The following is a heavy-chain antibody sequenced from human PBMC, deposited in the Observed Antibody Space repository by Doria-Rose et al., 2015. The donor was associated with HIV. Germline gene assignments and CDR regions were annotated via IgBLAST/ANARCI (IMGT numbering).Heavy chain of an antibody. Sequence: GLVKPAETLSLTCTVSGGSISSYYWNWIRQPPGKGLEWIGYIYSSGSTHYNSSLKSRVTISIGTSKNQFSLKLSSVTAADTAVYYCARFRPSRGIYYSLDVWGKGTTVTVSS. D-gene: IGHD3-10*01. V-gene: IGHV4-4*09. J-gene: IGHJ6*03. CDR3: ARFRPSRGIYYSLDV. CDR1: GGSISSYY. CDR2: IYSSGST.